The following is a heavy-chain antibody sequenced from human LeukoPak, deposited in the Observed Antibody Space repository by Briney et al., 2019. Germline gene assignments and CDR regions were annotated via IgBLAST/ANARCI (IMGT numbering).Heavy chain of an antibody. D-gene: IGHD6-13*01. Sequence: LRLLLTSERFVYGNSVESWGRRILRKGLEWVGFIRSEAYGGTTEYAASVKGRFTISRDDSKSIAYLQMNSLRTEDTGVYYCTRTRAAAAGTNDYWGQGTLVTVSS. CDR3: TRTRAAAAGTNDY. CDR2: IRSEAYGGTT. V-gene: IGHV3-49*04. CDR1: RFVYGNSV. J-gene: IGHJ4*02.